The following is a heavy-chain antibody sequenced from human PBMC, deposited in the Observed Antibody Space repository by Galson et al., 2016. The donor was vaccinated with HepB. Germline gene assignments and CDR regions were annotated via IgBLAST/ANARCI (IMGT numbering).Heavy chain of an antibody. J-gene: IGHJ6*03. V-gene: IGHV3-21*01. CDR2: ISGRSSYI. Sequence: SLRLSCAVSGFTVNNNYMNWVRQAPGKGLEWVSFISGRSSYIYYADSVEGRFTVSRDNAKNSLYLQMNSLRAEDTAVYYCARVSPVDYYYYMDVWGRGATVTVS. CDR1: GFTVNNNY. CDR3: ARVSPVDYYYYMDV.